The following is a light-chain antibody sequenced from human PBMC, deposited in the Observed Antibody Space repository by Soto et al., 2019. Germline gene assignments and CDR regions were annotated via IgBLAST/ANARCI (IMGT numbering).Light chain of an antibody. CDR2: AAS. J-gene: IGKJ3*01. Sequence: DIQLTQSPSFLSASVGDRVTITCRASQGISSYLAWYQQKPGKAPKLLIYAASTLQSGVPSRFSGSGSGTEFTLTISSLQPEDVATYYCQQLNIYPFTFGPGTKVDS. CDR1: QGISSY. V-gene: IGKV1-9*01. CDR3: QQLNIYPFT.